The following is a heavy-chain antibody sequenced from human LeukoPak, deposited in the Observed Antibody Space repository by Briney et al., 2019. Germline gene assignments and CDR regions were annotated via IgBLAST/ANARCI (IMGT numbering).Heavy chain of an antibody. Sequence: GGSLRLSCVVSGFTFKTYSMNWVRQAPGKGLEWVSSISSGGTYVDYADSVRGRFTISRDNAKNSLYLQMNSLRAEDTAVYYCAREGAALDYWGQGTLVTVSS. CDR2: ISSGGTYV. CDR1: GFTFKTYS. CDR3: AREGAALDY. D-gene: IGHD2-15*01. J-gene: IGHJ4*02. V-gene: IGHV3-21*01.